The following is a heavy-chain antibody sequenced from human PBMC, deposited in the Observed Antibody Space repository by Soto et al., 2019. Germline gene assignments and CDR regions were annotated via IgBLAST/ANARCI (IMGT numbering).Heavy chain of an antibody. Sequence: GGSLRLSCEASGFTFSGYWMSWVRQAPGKGLEWVADIKHDGSVQYYVDSVKGRLTISRDNAKKQLYLQMNGLRAEDTALYYCARAPYSNAWYRFDLWGQGTLVTV. CDR3: ARAPYSNAWYRFDL. CDR1: GFTFSGYW. D-gene: IGHD4-4*01. J-gene: IGHJ4*02. CDR2: IKHDGSVQ. V-gene: IGHV3-7*03.